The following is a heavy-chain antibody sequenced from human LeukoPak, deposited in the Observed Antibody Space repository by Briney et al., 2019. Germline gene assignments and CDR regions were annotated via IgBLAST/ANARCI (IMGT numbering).Heavy chain of an antibody. CDR3: AKDGDSSGYYYGYYFDY. J-gene: IGHJ4*02. V-gene: IGHV3-23*01. Sequence: GGSLRLSCAASGFTFSSYATSWVRQAPGKGLEWVSAISGSGGSTYYADSVKGRFTISRDNSKNTLYLQMNSLRAEDTAVYYCAKDGDSSGYYYGYYFDYWGQGTLVTVSS. D-gene: IGHD3-22*01. CDR1: GFTFSSYA. CDR2: ISGSGGST.